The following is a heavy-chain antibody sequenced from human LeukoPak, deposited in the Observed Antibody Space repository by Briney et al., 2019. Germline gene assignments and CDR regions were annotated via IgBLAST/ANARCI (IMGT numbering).Heavy chain of an antibody. CDR2: IGSSNDYI. CDR1: GFTFSSYS. V-gene: IGHV3-21*01. CDR3: ARRGTIPADSPYFDY. D-gene: IGHD1-1*01. Sequence: GGSLRLSCAASGFTFSSYSMNWVRQAPEKGLEWVSSIGSSNDYIYYADSVKGRFTVSRDNAKNSLFLQMNSLRAEDTAVYYCARRGTIPADSPYFDYWGQGTLVTVSS. J-gene: IGHJ4*02.